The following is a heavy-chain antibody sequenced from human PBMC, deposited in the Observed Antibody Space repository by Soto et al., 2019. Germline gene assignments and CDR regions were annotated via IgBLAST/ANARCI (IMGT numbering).Heavy chain of an antibody. V-gene: IGHV1-3*01. D-gene: IGHD3-9*01. Sequence: VKIACKASGYTLTSYVVRWGRHSTGQRLECMGWINAGNGNLKSSQKFRGRFTITRDRSASTAYRELGSLRSAATAVYYGAQGKSGCCNYFGCRGQGPRGTLSS. CDR3: AQGKSGCCNYFGC. CDR2: INAGNGNL. CDR1: GYTLTSYV. J-gene: IGHJ6*01.